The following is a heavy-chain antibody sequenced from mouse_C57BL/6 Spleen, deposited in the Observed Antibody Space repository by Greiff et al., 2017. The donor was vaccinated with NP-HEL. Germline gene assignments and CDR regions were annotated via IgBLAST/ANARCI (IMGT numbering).Heavy chain of an antibody. J-gene: IGHJ3*01. D-gene: IGHD2-5*01. CDR1: GYSITSGYD. CDR2: ISYSGST. CDR3: ARGAYYSNYGFAY. V-gene: IGHV3-1*01. Sequence: EVKLMESGPGMVKPSQSLSLTCTVTGYSITSGYDWHWIRHFPGNKLEWMGYISYSGSTNYNPSLKSRISITHDTSKNHFFLKLNSVTTEDTATYYCARGAYYSNYGFAYWGQGTLVTVSA.